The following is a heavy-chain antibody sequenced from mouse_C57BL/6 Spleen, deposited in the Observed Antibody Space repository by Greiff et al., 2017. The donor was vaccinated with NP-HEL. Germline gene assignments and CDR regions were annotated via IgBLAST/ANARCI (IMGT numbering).Heavy chain of an antibody. Sequence: QVHVKQSGAELARPGASVKLSCKASGYTFTSYGISWVKQRTGQGLEWIGEIYPRSGNTYYNEKFKGKATLTADKSSSTAYMELRSLTSEDSAVYFCARTAKIYDGYYHFGGWGKGTTLTVSS. CDR3: ARTAKIYDGYYHFGG. CDR2: IYPRSGNT. D-gene: IGHD2-3*01. CDR1: GYTFTSYG. V-gene: IGHV1-81*01. J-gene: IGHJ2*01.